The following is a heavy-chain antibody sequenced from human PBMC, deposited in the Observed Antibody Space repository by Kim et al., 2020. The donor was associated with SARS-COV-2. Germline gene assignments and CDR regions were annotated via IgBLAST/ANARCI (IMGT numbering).Heavy chain of an antibody. V-gene: IGHV1-2*02. CDR1: GYTFTDYF. J-gene: IGHJ5*02. CDR3: ARLKAMAGTET. CDR2: MNSDSGGT. Sequence: ASVKVSCKTSGYTFTDYFVHWVRQAPGQGLEWVGWMNSDSGGTSYAPQFQGRVTMTRDTSISTAYMELSGLKSDDTAVFYCARLKAMAGTETWGQGTLVIVSS. D-gene: IGHD6-19*01.